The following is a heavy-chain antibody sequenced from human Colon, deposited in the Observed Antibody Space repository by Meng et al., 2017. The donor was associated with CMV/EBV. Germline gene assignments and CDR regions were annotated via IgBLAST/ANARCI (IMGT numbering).Heavy chain of an antibody. J-gene: IGHJ6*02. CDR3: ALRLRNSDGMDV. Sequence: GGSLRLSCVASGFTFRNYWMHWVRQSPGKGLVWVSHILNDGSGTGYADSVKGRFTISRDNAKNTLFLQMNSLRTEDTAVYYCALRLRNSDGMDVWGQGTTVTVSS. V-gene: IGHV3-74*01. CDR2: ILNDGSGT. CDR1: GFTFRNYW. D-gene: IGHD3-16*01.